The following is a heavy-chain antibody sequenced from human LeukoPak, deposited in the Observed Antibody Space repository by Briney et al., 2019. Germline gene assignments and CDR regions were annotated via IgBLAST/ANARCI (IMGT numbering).Heavy chain of an antibody. CDR2: INTDGTVT. Sequence: GVPLRLSCAASVFTFSKYWMLWVRHAPGKGLESVSRINTDGTVTTYAGSVKGRFTVSRDNADNTMFLQMNSVRDEDTAVYYCATKQWLAPPPDSWGQGTPVTVSS. D-gene: IGHD6-19*01. V-gene: IGHV3-74*01. CDR3: ATKQWLAPPPDS. CDR1: VFTFSKYW. J-gene: IGHJ4*02.